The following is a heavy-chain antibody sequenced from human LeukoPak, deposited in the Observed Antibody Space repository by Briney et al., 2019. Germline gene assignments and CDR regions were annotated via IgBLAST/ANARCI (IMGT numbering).Heavy chain of an antibody. J-gene: IGHJ4*02. Sequence: SETLSLTYTVSGGSISSGGYYWSWIRQHPGKGLEWIGYIYYRGSTYYNPSLKSRVTISVDTSKNQFSLKLSSVTAADTAVYYCARGRSSYFDYWGQGTLVTVSS. V-gene: IGHV4-31*03. CDR2: IYYRGST. CDR1: GGSISSGGYY. CDR3: ARGRSSYFDY.